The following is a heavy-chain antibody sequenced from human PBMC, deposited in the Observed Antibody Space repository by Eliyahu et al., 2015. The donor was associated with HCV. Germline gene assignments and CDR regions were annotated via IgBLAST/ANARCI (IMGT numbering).Heavy chain of an antibody. CDR3: ARQGTAMLTYDY. V-gene: IGHV4-39*01. CDR1: DGSISSSSYY. J-gene: IGHJ4*02. Sequence: QLQLQESGPGLVKPSETLSLTCTVSDGSISSSSYYWGWIRQPPGKGLEWVGGIYFSGSTYYNPSLKSRVTISVDTSKNQFSLKLSSVTAADTAVYYCARQGTAMLTYDYWGQGTLVTVSS. D-gene: IGHD5-18*01. CDR2: IYFSGST.